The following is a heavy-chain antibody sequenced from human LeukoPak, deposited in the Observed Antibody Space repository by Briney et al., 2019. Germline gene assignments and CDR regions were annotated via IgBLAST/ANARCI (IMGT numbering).Heavy chain of an antibody. CDR1: GFTFSSYE. V-gene: IGHV3-48*03. CDR2: ISSSGSSI. D-gene: IGHD3-3*01. J-gene: IGHJ4*02. Sequence: GGSLRLSCAASGFTFSSYEMNWVRQAPGKGLEWVSYISSSGSSIYYADSVKGRFTISRDNAKNSLYLQMNSLRADDTAVYYCARDSYRVVPFDYWGQGTLVTVSS. CDR3: ARDSYRVVPFDY.